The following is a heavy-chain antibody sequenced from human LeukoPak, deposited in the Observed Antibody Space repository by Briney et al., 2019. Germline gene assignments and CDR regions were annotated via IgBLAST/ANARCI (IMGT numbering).Heavy chain of an antibody. J-gene: IGHJ2*01. V-gene: IGHV4-31*03. CDR2: IYYSGST. Sequence: SQTLSLTCTVSGGSISSGGYYWSWIHQHPGKGLEWIGYIYYSGSTYYNPSLKSRVTISVDTSKNQFSLKLSSVTAADTAVYYCARGDSYYDFWSGYLKRYTLGWYFDLWGRGTLVTVSS. CDR1: GGSISSGGYY. D-gene: IGHD3-3*01. CDR3: ARGDSYYDFWSGYLKRYTLGWYFDL.